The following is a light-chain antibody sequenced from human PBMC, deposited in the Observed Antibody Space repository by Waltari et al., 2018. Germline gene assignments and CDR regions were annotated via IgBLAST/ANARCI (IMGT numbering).Light chain of an antibody. Sequence: DIVLTQSPDSLAVSLGERATISCKSSQTVLYNSNDKNYLAWYQQKPGQPPRLLISWASIRESGVPDRFSGSGPGTDFTLTISSLQAEDVAVYYCQQYYRSRTFGQGTKVEIK. CDR3: QQYYRSRT. J-gene: IGKJ1*01. V-gene: IGKV4-1*01. CDR1: QTVLYNSNDKNY. CDR2: WAS.